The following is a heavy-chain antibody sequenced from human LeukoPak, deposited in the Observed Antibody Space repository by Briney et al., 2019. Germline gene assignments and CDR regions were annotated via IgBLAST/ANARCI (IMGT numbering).Heavy chain of an antibody. Sequence: SETLSLTCAVYGGSFSGYYWSWIRQPPGKGLEWIGEINHSGSTNYNPSLKSRVTISVDTSKNQFSLKLSSVTAADTAVYYCARGRRPNYYGSGSIWFDPWGQGTLVTVSS. CDR3: ARGRRPNYYGSGSIWFDP. CDR1: GGSFSGYY. CDR2: INHSGST. V-gene: IGHV4-34*01. J-gene: IGHJ5*02. D-gene: IGHD3-10*01.